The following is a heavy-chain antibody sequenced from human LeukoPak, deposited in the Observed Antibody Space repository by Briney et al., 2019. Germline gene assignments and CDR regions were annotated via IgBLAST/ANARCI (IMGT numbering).Heavy chain of an antibody. V-gene: IGHV3-21*01. J-gene: IGHJ3*02. D-gene: IGHD2-2*01. CDR1: GFTFSSYS. CDR3: ARGDIVVVPAAIHAFDI. Sequence: PGGSLRLSCAASGFTFSSYSMNWVRQAPGKGLEWVSSISSSSSYIYYADSVKGRFTISRDNAKNSLYLQMNSLRAEDTAVYYCARGDIVVVPAAIHAFDIWGQGTMVTVSS. CDR2: ISSSSSYI.